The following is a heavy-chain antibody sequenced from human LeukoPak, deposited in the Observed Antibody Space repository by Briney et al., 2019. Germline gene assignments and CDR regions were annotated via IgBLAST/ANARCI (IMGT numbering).Heavy chain of an antibody. J-gene: IGHJ4*02. CDR1: GGTFSSYA. D-gene: IGHD2-15*01. CDR2: IIPIFGTA. CDR3: ARADIIVVAGATPVGSAFEY. V-gene: IGHV1-69*05. Sequence: GASVKVSCKASGGTFSSYAISWVRQAPGQGLEWMGGIIPIFGTANYAQKFQGRVTITTDESTSTAYMELKRLKSDDTAVYYCARADIIVVAGATPVGSAFEYWGQGTLITVS.